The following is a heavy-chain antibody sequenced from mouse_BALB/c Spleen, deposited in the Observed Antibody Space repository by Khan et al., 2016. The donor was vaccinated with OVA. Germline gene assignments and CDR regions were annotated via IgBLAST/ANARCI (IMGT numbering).Heavy chain of an antibody. CDR2: IDPFSGGT. J-gene: IGHJ3*01. V-gene: IGHV1S135*01. Sequence: VQLQQSGPELMKPGSSVKISCKASGYSFSSYYIHWVMQSHGKSLEWIGYIDPFSGGTNYNQKFKGKATLTVDRSSSTAYIHLSNLTSEDSAVYFCTRHGYVAWFTYWCQGTLVTVSA. CDR1: GYSFSSYY. CDR3: TRHGYVAWFTY. D-gene: IGHD2-2*01.